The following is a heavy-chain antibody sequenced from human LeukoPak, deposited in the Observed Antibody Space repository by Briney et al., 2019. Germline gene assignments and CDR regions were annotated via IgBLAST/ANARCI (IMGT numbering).Heavy chain of an antibody. Sequence: SQTLSLTCTVSGGSISSGDYYWSWIRQPPGKGLEWIGEINHSGSTNYNPSLKSRVTISVDTSKNQFSLKLSSVTAADTAVYYCARGRYDFWSGYSNWFDPWGQGTLVTVSS. CDR3: ARGRYDFWSGYSNWFDP. D-gene: IGHD3-3*01. J-gene: IGHJ5*02. CDR2: INHSGST. CDR1: GGSISSGDYY. V-gene: IGHV4-30-4*08.